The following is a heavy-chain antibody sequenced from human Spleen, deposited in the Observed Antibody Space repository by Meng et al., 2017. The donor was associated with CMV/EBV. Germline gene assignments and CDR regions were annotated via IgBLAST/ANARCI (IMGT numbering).Heavy chain of an antibody. Sequence: ASVKVSCKASGYTFTGYYMHWVRQAPGQGLEYMGWINPRTGVTNYGQKFQGRVTMTRDTSISRAYMELNRLRSDDTAVYYCARVGYSYGPYYGMDVWGQGTTVTVSS. CDR2: INPRTGVT. V-gene: IGHV1-2*02. CDR1: GYTFTGYY. D-gene: IGHD5-18*01. J-gene: IGHJ6*02. CDR3: ARVGYSYGPYYGMDV.